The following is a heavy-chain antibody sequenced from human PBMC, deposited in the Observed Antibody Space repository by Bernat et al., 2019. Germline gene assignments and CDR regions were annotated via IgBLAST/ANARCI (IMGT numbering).Heavy chain of an antibody. J-gene: IGHJ4*02. Sequence: QLQLQESGPGLVKPSETLSLTCTVSGGSISSSSYYWGWIRQPPGKGLEWIGSIYYSGSTYYNPSLKSRVTISVDTSKNQFSLKLSSVTAADTAVYYCARHDYSRLVDYWGQGTLVAVSS. CDR2: IYYSGST. CDR1: GGSISSSSYY. V-gene: IGHV4-39*01. CDR3: ARHDYSRLVDY. D-gene: IGHD6-13*01.